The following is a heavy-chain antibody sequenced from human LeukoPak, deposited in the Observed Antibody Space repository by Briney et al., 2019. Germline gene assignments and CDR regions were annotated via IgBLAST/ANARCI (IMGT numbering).Heavy chain of an antibody. J-gene: IGHJ4*02. CDR1: GFIFSSYD. CDR3: AKVYGGNSGPFDY. V-gene: IGHV3-23*01. CDR2: ISGSGGST. Sequence: PGGSLRLSCAASGFIFSSYDLNCVRQAPGKGLEWVSLISGSGGSTYYADSMKGRFTISRDNSKNTLYLQMNSLGAEDTAVYYCAKVYGGNSGPFDYWGQGTLVTVSS. D-gene: IGHD4-23*01.